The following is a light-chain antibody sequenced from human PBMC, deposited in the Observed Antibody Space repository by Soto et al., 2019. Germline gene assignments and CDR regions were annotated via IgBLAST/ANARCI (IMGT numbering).Light chain of an antibody. CDR2: GAS. J-gene: IGKJ4*01. CDR3: QQYKDWPPLT. Sequence: EIAMTQSPVTLSASPGERVTLSCRASQSVNINLAWYQQRPGQAPRVLIYGASNRASGIPDRFSGSGSGTDFTITLSSLEPDDFALYYCQQYKDWPPLTFGGGTRVEIK. CDR1: QSVNIN. V-gene: IGKV3D-15*01.